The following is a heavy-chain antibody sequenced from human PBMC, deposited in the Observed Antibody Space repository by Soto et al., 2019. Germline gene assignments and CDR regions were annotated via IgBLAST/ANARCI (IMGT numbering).Heavy chain of an antibody. CDR2: FDPEDGET. V-gene: IGHV1-24*01. D-gene: IGHD3-22*01. Sequence: ASVKVSCKVSGHTLTELSMHWVRQAPGKGLEWMGGFDPEDGETLHAQKFQGRVTMTEDTSTDTAYMELSSLRSEDTAVYYCATSVDSGYGVDYWGQGTLVTVSS. CDR1: GHTLTELS. J-gene: IGHJ4*02. CDR3: ATSVDSGYGVDY.